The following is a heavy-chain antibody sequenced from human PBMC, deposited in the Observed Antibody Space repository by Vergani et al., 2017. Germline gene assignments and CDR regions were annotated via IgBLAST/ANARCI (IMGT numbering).Heavy chain of an antibody. Sequence: QVHLVESGGGVVQPGRSLTLSCVASGFSFSGHGMHWVRQAPGKGLEWVAMISYDGDRRDYGDFAKGRFTISRDSSKTVYLQMNSLRVEDTAMYFCAKDLSYSTAWPHCDSRVQGTLVTVSS. CDR3: AKDLSYSTAWPHCDS. CDR2: ISYDGDRR. CDR1: GFSFSGHG. J-gene: IGHJ4*02. D-gene: IGHD4-11*01. V-gene: IGHV3-30*18.